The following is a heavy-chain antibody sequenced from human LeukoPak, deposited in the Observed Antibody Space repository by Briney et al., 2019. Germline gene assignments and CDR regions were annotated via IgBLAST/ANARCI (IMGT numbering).Heavy chain of an antibody. V-gene: IGHV4-39*07. CDR1: GGSISSSYYY. D-gene: IGHD3-22*01. CDR2: IYYSGST. J-gene: IGHJ3*02. Sequence: SETLSLTCTVSGGSISSSYYYWGWIRQPPGKGLEWIGSIYYSGSTYYNPSLKSRVTISVDTSKNQFSLKLSSVTAADTAVYYCARRHTYYYDSSGYPLDAFDIWGQGTMVTVSS. CDR3: ARRHTYYYDSSGYPLDAFDI.